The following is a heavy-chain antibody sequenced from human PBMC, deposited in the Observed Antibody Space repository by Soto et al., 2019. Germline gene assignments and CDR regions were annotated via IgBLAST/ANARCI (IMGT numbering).Heavy chain of an antibody. CDR3: AKEGGETHFDY. Sequence: GGSLRLSCAASGFTFSSYGMHWVRQAPGKGLEWEAVISYDGSNKYYADSVKGRFTISRDNSKNTLYLQMNSLRAEDTAVYYCAKEGGETHFDYWGQGTLVTVSS. J-gene: IGHJ4*02. V-gene: IGHV3-30*18. CDR1: GFTFSSYG. CDR2: ISYDGSNK. D-gene: IGHD3-16*01.